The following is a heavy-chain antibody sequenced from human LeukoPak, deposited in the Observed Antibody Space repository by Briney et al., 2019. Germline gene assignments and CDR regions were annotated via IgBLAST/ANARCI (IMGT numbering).Heavy chain of an antibody. Sequence: GGSLRLSCAASGFTFRNLGMHWVRQALGKGLEWVAFVENDGRTKYYADSVKGRFTISRDNSKNTLYLQMNNLRAEDTALYYCARDLDWGAFDAWGQGTLVTVSS. CDR2: VENDGRTK. J-gene: IGHJ5*02. V-gene: IGHV3-30*12. CDR1: GFTFRNLG. D-gene: IGHD3-9*01. CDR3: ARDLDWGAFDA.